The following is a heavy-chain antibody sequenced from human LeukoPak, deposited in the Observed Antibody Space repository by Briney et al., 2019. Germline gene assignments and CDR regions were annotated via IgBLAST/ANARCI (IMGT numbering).Heavy chain of an antibody. J-gene: IGHJ4*02. Sequence: TGGSLRLSCAASGFTFSSCGMHWVRQAPGKGLEWVAVISYDGSNKYYADSVKGRFTISRDNSKNTLYLQMNSLRAEDTAVYYCAKEFDDYYGSGSHPFDYWGQGTLVTVSS. CDR2: ISYDGSNK. D-gene: IGHD3-10*01. CDR3: AKEFDDYYGSGSHPFDY. CDR1: GFTFSSCG. V-gene: IGHV3-30*18.